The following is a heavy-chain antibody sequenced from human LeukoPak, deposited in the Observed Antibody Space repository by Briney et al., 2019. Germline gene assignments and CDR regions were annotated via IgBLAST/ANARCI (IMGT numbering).Heavy chain of an antibody. Sequence: GGSLRLSCAASGFTFSSYWMSWVRQAPGKGLEWVANIKQDGSEKYYVDSVKGRFTISRDNAKNSLYLQMNSLRAEDTAVYYCARFSRYSSNYYYMDVWGKGTTVTVSS. CDR3: ARFSRYSSNYYYMDV. V-gene: IGHV3-7*01. J-gene: IGHJ6*03. CDR1: GFTFSSYW. CDR2: IKQDGSEK. D-gene: IGHD6-13*01.